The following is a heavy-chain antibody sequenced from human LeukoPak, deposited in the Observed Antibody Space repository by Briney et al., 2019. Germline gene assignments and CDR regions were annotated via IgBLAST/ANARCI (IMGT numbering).Heavy chain of an antibody. Sequence: ASVKVSCKASGYTFTSYYMHWVRQAPGQGLEWMGIINPSGGSTSYAQKFQGRVTMTRDTSTSTVYMELSSLRSEDTAVYYCASDRSSYYGSGGPDYWGQGTLVTVSS. CDR1: GYTFTSYY. D-gene: IGHD3-10*01. CDR2: INPSGGST. J-gene: IGHJ4*02. V-gene: IGHV1-46*01. CDR3: ASDRSSYYGSGGPDY.